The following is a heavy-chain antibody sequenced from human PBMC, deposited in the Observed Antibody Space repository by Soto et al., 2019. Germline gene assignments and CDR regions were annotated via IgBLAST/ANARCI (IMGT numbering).Heavy chain of an antibody. Sequence: PSETLSLTCTVSGGSISSSSYYWGWIRQPPGKGLEWIGSIYYSGNTYYNPSLKSRVTISVDTSKNQFSLKLSSVTAADTAVYYCASTNGMDVWGQGTTVTVSS. CDR1: GGSISSSSYY. D-gene: IGHD3-3*01. J-gene: IGHJ6*02. CDR2: IYYSGNT. CDR3: ASTNGMDV. V-gene: IGHV4-39*01.